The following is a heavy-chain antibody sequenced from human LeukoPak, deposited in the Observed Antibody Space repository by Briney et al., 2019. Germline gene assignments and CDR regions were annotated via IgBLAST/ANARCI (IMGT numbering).Heavy chain of an antibody. J-gene: IGHJ6*03. CDR1: GYTFTSYY. Sequence: ASVKVSCKASGYTFTSYYMHWVRQAPGQGLEWMGIINPSGGSTSYAQKFQGRVTMTRDMSTSTVYMELSSLRSEDTAVYYCARAYYDFWSGYYYYYMDVWGKGTTVTVSS. V-gene: IGHV1-46*01. CDR2: INPSGGST. CDR3: ARAYYDFWSGYYYYYMDV. D-gene: IGHD3-3*01.